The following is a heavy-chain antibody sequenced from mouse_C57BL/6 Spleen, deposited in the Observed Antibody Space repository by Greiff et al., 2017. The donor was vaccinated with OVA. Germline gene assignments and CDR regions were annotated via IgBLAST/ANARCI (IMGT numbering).Heavy chain of an antibody. CDR2: IWRGGST. Sequence: VQLQESGPGLVQPSQSLSITCTVSGFSLTSYGVHWVRQSPGKGLEWLGVIWRGGSTDYNADFMSRLSITKDTSKSQVFFKMNSLQADDTAIYYCAKNGGYDVYAMDYWGQGTSVTVSS. V-gene: IGHV2-5*01. CDR1: GFSLTSYG. CDR3: AKNGGYDVYAMDY. D-gene: IGHD2-2*01. J-gene: IGHJ4*01.